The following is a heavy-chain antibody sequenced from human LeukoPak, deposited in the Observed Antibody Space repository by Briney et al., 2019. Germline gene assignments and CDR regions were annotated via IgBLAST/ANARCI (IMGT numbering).Heavy chain of an antibody. CDR2: IKQDGSEK. CDR3: ARVRQLWSYYFDY. J-gene: IGHJ4*02. CDR1: GFTFSSYW. Sequence: GGSLRLSCAASGFTFSSYWMNWVRQAPGKGLEWVANIKQDGSEKYYVDSVKGRFTISRDNAKNSLYLQMNSLRAEDTAVYYCARVRQLWSYYFDYWGQGTLVTVSS. D-gene: IGHD5-18*01. V-gene: IGHV3-7*01.